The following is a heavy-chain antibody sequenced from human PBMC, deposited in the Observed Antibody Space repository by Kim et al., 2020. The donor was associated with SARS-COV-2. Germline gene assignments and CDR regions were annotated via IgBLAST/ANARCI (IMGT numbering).Heavy chain of an antibody. V-gene: IGHV3-64D*09. J-gene: IGHJ4*02. D-gene: IGHD2-2*01. Sequence: YADSLKGRFTISRDNSKNTLYLQMSSLRAEDTAVYYCVKDQGSSTSCADYWGQGTLVTVSS. CDR3: VKDQGSSTSCADY.